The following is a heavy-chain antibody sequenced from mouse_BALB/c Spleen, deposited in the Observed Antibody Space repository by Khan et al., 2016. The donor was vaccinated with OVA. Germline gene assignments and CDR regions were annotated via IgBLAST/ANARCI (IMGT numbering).Heavy chain of an antibody. CDR1: GFNIKDTY. Sequence: EVQLRESGAELVKPGASVKLSCTASGFNIKDTYIHWVKQRPEQGLEWIGRIDPANGNTKYDPKFQGKATKTADTSSNTAYLQLSSLTSEDTAVYYCVRDYWDVFAYWGQGTLVTVSA. D-gene: IGHD4-1*01. V-gene: IGHV14-3*02. J-gene: IGHJ3*01. CDR2: IDPANGNT. CDR3: VRDYWDVFAY.